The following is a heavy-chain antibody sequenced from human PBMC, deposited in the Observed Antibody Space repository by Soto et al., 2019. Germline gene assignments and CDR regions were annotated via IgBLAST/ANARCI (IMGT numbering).Heavy chain of an antibody. D-gene: IGHD3-22*01. CDR1: PDSITSSGYY. J-gene: IGHJ6*02. CDR3: VRHEVAVSGAYNMDV. Sequence: XETLSLTCTVSPDSITSSGYYWGWIRQTPGKGLEWIGSIYYNGTTYYNPSLKSRVFISVDTSKDQFSLRLKSVTVADTATFYCVRHEVAVSGAYNMDVWGRGTTVTVS. CDR2: IYYNGTT. V-gene: IGHV4-39*01.